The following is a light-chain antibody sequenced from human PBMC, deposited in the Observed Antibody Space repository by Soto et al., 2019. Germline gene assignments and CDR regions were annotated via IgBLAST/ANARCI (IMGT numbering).Light chain of an antibody. CDR3: QQIYSAPLT. Sequence: DIQMTQSPSSLSASVGDRVTITCRASQSITTYLNWYRQKPGKAPKLLIYAASSLQSGVPSRFSGSGSATEFTLSISSLQPEDFAPYFCQQIYSAPLTFGGGTKVEIK. CDR1: QSITTY. J-gene: IGKJ4*01. V-gene: IGKV1-39*01. CDR2: AAS.